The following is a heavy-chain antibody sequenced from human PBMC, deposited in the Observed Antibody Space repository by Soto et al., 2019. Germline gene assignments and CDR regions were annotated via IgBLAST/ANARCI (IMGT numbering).Heavy chain of an antibody. CDR3: ARHERKLIPAAGTTPFDY. Sequence: SETLSLTCTVSGGSISSSSYFWGWIRQPPGKGLEWIGSIYYSGSTYYNPSLKSRVTISVDTSKNQFSLKLSSVTAADTAVYYCARHERKLIPAAGTTPFDYWGQGTLVTVSS. V-gene: IGHV4-39*01. CDR2: IYYSGST. D-gene: IGHD6-13*01. CDR1: GGSISSSSYF. J-gene: IGHJ4*02.